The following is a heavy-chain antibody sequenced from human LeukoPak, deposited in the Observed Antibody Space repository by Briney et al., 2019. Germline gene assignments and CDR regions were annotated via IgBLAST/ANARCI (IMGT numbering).Heavy chain of an antibody. CDR2: ISGSGGST. J-gene: IGHJ4*02. CDR1: GFTFSSYA. V-gene: IGHV3-23*01. CDR3: AKGVRHYYDSSGPFDY. D-gene: IGHD3-22*01. Sequence: GGSLRLSCAASGFTFSSYAMSWVRQAPGKGLEWVSAISGSGGSTYYADSAKGRFTISRDNSKNTLYLQMNSLRAEDTAVYYCAKGVRHYYDSSGPFDYWGQGTLVTVSS.